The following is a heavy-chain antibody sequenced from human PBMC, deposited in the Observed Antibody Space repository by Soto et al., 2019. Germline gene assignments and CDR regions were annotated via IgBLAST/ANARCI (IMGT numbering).Heavy chain of an antibody. J-gene: IGHJ3*02. V-gene: IGHV3-66*01. CDR2: IYSGGST. Sequence: EVQLVESGGGLVQPGGSLRLSCAASGFTVSSNYMSWVRQAPGKGLEWVSVIYSGGSTYYADSVKGRFTISRDNSKNTLCLQMNSLRAEDTAVYYCAREGWDIVVVPAASGGAFDIWGQGTMVTVSS. CDR1: GFTVSSNY. D-gene: IGHD2-2*01. CDR3: AREGWDIVVVPAASGGAFDI.